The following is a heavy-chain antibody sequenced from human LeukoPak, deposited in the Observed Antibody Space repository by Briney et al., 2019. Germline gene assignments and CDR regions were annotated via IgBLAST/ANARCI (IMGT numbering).Heavy chain of an antibody. CDR2: INPSGGDT. CDR1: GYTFTSYY. CDR3: ARGCRVVPGVHNVGMTSYYNGMDV. J-gene: IGHJ6*02. Sequence: ASVKVSCKPSGYTFTSYYMHWVRQAPGQGREWMGIINPSGGDTSYAQKFQGRVTTTRDPSTSTVYMEVVSLSPEATAVYYCARGCRVVPGVHNVGMTSYYNGMDVWGQGTTVTVSS. V-gene: IGHV1-46*01. D-gene: IGHD2-2*01.